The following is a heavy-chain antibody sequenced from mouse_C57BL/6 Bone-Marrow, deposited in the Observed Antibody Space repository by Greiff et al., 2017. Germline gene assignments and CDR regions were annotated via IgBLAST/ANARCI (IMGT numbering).Heavy chain of an antibody. CDR3: ARSDRRGYFDV. CDR2: IYPGGGYT. J-gene: IGHJ1*03. V-gene: IGHV1-63*01. CDR1: GYTFTNYW. Sequence: QVQLQQSGAELVRPGTSVKMSCKASGYTFTNYWIGWAKQRPGHGLEWIGDIYPGGGYTNYNEKFKGKDTLTADKSSSTAYMQFSSLTSEDSAIYYCARSDRRGYFDVWGTGTTVTVSS.